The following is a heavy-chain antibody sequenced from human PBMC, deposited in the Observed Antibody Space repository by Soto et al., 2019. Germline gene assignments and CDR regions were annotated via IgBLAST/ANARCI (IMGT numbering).Heavy chain of an antibody. CDR1: GFTFSSYG. CDR3: ARDGAFCSGGSCYSRYYGMDV. V-gene: IGHV3-33*01. Sequence: QVQLVESGGGVVQPGRSLRLSCAASGFTFSSYGMHWVRQAPGKGLEWVAVIWYDGSNKYYADSVKGRFTISRDNSKNTLYLQMYSLRAEDTAVYYCARDGAFCSGGSCYSRYYGMDVWGQGTTVTVSS. CDR2: IWYDGSNK. J-gene: IGHJ6*02. D-gene: IGHD2-15*01.